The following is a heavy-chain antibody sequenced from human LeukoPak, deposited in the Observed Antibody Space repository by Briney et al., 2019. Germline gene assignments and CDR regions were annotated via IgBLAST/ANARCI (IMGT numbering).Heavy chain of an antibody. V-gene: IGHV4-61*02. CDR2: IYTSGST. Sequence: SETLSLTCTVSGGSISSGSYYWSWIRQPAGKGLEWIGRIYTSGSTNYNPSLKSRVTISVDTSKNQFSLKLSSVTAADTAVYYCARDSLHYYGSGSLDYWGQGTLVTVSS. CDR1: GGSISSGSYY. D-gene: IGHD3-10*01. CDR3: ARDSLHYYGSGSLDY. J-gene: IGHJ4*02.